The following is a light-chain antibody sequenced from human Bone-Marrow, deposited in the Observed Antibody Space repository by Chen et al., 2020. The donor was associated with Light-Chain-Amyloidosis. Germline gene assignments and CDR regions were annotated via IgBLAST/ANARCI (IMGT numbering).Light chain of an antibody. Sequence: DIQLTQSPSFLSASVGDTVTITCRASQAIGRSLAWFQLKPGNAPQLLIFGGSHLETHVPQRFSGSRDGSDFSLTLSGLQPEDFATYYCQQVHGSPRTFGHGTRV. CDR2: GGS. CDR1: QAIGRS. CDR3: QQVHGSPRT. V-gene: IGKV1-9*01. J-gene: IGKJ1*01.